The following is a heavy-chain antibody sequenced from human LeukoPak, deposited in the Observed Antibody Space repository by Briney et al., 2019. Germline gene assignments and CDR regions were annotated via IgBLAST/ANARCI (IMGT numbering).Heavy chain of an antibody. CDR1: GITVSSNY. CDR3: ARAVSSSWYAAY. J-gene: IGHJ4*01. CDR2: IYNGGNGANT. Sequence: PGGSLRLSCAASGITVSSNYMSWVRQAPGKGLEWVSVIYNGGNGANTYHADSVQGRFTISRDNSESTVYLEMNSLKDGDTGIYYCARAVSSSWYAAYWGHGTRVTVSS. D-gene: IGHD6-13*01. V-gene: IGHV3-66*01.